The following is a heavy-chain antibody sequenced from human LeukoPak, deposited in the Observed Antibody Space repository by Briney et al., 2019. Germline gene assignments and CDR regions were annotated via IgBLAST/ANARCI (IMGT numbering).Heavy chain of an antibody. D-gene: IGHD3-10*01. Sequence: SETLSLTCIGSGVSISSSSYYWGWLRQPPGKGLEWIGTIYYSGNTYYNPSLKRRVTISVESSKNQFSLKLRSVTAADTAVYYCASASYYYGSGSYPPFDYWGQGTLVTVSS. CDR2: IYYSGNT. CDR3: ASASYYYGSGSYPPFDY. V-gene: IGHV4-39*01. J-gene: IGHJ4*02. CDR1: GVSISSSSYY.